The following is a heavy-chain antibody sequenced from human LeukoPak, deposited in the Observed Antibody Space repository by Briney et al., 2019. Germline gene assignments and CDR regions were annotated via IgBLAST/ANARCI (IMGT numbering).Heavy chain of an antibody. CDR1: GGSISSYY. J-gene: IGHJ4*02. Sequence: PSETLSLTCTVSGGSISSYYWSWIRQPPGKGLEWIGYIYYSGSTNYNSSLKSRVTILVDTSKNQFSLKLSSVTAADTAMYYCARVSGYDWESFYDYWGQGSLVTVSS. CDR3: ARVSGYDWESFYDY. V-gene: IGHV4-59*01. CDR2: IYYSGST. D-gene: IGHD5-12*01.